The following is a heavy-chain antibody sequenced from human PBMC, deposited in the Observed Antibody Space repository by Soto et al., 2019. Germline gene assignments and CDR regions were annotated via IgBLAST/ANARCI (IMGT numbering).Heavy chain of an antibody. CDR3: ARESHDILTGPPWVWYFDL. CDR2: INDRGSI. Sequence: QVQLQQWGAGPLRPLETLSLTCGVSGGSFSGYYWAWIRQSPGKGLEWIGEINDRGSINYNPSLKSRVSTSVDTSKNHYSLNLRSVTAADTAVYYCARESHDILTGPPWVWYFDLWGRGPLVTVSS. V-gene: IGHV4-34*01. CDR1: GGSFSGYY. D-gene: IGHD3-9*01. J-gene: IGHJ2*01.